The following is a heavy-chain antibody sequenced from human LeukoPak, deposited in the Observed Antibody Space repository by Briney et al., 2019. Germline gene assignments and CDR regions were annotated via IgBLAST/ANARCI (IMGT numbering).Heavy chain of an antibody. CDR3: AREMRRITMIVVVTYFQH. CDR2: IIPILGIA. Sequence: SSVKVSCKASGGTFSSYAISWVRQAPGQGLESMGRIIPILGIANYAQKFQGRVTITADKSTSTAYMELSSLRSEDTAVYYCAREMRRITMIVVVTYFQHWGQGNLVTVSS. V-gene: IGHV1-69*04. CDR1: GGTFSSYA. J-gene: IGHJ1*01. D-gene: IGHD3-22*01.